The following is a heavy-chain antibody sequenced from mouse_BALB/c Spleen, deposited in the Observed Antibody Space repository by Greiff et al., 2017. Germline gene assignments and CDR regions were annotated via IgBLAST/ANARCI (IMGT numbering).Heavy chain of an antibody. V-gene: IGHV5-6*02. CDR2: ISSGGSYT. CDR1: GFTFSSYG. Sequence: DVMLVESGGDLVKPGGSLKLSCAASGFTFSSYGMSWVRQTPDKRLEWVATISSGGSYTYYPDSVKGRFTISRDNAKNTLYLQMSSLKSEDTAMYYCARHTTVVAPHFDYWGQGTTLTVSS. D-gene: IGHD1-1*01. J-gene: IGHJ2*01. CDR3: ARHTTVVAPHFDY.